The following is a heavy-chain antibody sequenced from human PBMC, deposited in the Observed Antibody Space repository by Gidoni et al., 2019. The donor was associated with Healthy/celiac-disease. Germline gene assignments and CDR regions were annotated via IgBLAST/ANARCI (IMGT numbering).Heavy chain of an antibody. CDR3: ARDATMVRGVNPFDY. D-gene: IGHD3-10*01. V-gene: IGHV3-30*04. CDR1: GFTFSSYS. Sequence: QVQLVESGGGVVQPGRSLRLSCAASGFTFSSYSMHWVRQAPGKGLEWVAVISYDGSNKYSADSVKGRFTISRDNSKNTLYLQMNSLRAEDTAVYYCARDATMVRGVNPFDYWGQGTLVTVSS. J-gene: IGHJ4*02. CDR2: ISYDGSNK.